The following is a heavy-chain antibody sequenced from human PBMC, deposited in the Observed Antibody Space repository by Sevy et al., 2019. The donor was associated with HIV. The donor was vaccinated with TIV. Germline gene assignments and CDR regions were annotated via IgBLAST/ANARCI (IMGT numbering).Heavy chain of an antibody. V-gene: IGHV4-39*01. J-gene: IGHJ4*02. CDR2: IYYSGRT. CDR3: ARLFDDSSGPPSDY. CDR1: GDSISSSNFC. D-gene: IGHD3-22*01. Sequence: SETLSLTCTVSGDSISSSNFCWGWIRQPPGKGLEWIGSIYYSGRTYYNPSLKSRVTISVDTSKDQFSLKLRSVTDADTAVYYCARLFDDSSGPPSDYWGQGTLVTVSS.